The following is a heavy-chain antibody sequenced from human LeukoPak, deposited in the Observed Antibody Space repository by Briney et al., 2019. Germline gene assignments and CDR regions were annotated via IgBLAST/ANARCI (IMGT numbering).Heavy chain of an antibody. CDR1: GYTFTSYY. D-gene: IGHD6-19*01. Sequence: GASVKVSCKASGYTFTSYYMHWVRQAPGQGLEWMGIINPSGGSTSYAQKFQGRVTMTTDTSTSTAYMELRSLRSDDTAVYYCARAPPEGQWLVLIDYWGQGTLVTVSS. J-gene: IGHJ4*02. CDR2: INPSGGST. V-gene: IGHV1-46*01. CDR3: ARAPPEGQWLVLIDY.